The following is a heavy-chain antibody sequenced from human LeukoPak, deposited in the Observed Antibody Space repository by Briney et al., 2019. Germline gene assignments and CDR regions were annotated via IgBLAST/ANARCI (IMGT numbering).Heavy chain of an antibody. D-gene: IGHD3-10*01. Sequence: GGSLRLSCAASGFTFDDYAMHWVRQAPGKGLEWVSGISWNSGSIGYADSVKGRFTISRDNAKNSLYLQMNGLRAEDMVLYYCAKGDGSGSYDNYFDYWGQGTLVTVSS. CDR1: GFTFDDYA. J-gene: IGHJ4*02. CDR3: AKGDGSGSYDNYFDY. CDR2: ISWNSGSI. V-gene: IGHV3-9*03.